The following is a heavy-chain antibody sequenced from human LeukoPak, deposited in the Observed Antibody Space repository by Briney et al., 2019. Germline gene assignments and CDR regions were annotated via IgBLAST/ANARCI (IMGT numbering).Heavy chain of an antibody. Sequence: GESLKISCKGSGYRFTSYWIGWVRQMPGKGLEWMGIIYPGDSDTRYSPSYQGQVTISADKSISTAYLQWSSLKASDTATYYCSSHPRFGDYYDNSHAFDIWGQGTMVTVSS. CDR3: SSHPRFGDYYDNSHAFDI. J-gene: IGHJ3*02. D-gene: IGHD3-22*01. CDR1: GYRFTSYW. V-gene: IGHV5-51*01. CDR2: IYPGDSDT.